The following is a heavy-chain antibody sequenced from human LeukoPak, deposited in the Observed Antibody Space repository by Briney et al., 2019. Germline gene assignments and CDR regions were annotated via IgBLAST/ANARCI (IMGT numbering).Heavy chain of an antibody. CDR3: ARSAVQPNSRRYCSGGSCPGSWSGSYPETDY. CDR2: IYYSGST. CDR1: GGSISSSSYY. J-gene: IGHJ4*02. D-gene: IGHD2-15*01. Sequence: SETLSLTCTVSGGSISSSSYYWGWIRQPPGKGLEWIGSIYYSGSTYYNPSLKSRVTISVDTSKNQFSLKLSSVTAADTAVYYCARSAVQPNSRRYCSGGSCPGSWSGSYPETDYWGQGTLVTVSS. V-gene: IGHV4-39*01.